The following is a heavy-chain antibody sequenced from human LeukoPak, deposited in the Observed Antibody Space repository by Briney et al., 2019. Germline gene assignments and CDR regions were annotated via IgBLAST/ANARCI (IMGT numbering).Heavy chain of an antibody. D-gene: IGHD6-13*01. J-gene: IGHJ4*02. CDR3: AGDPPTAGSTEFDF. CDR1: GFTFTDYY. Sequence: EASVRVSCKASGFTFTDYYIHWVRQAPGQGLEWMGSIHPKSGGTKYAQKFQGRVTVTRDTSISATYMELSRLTSDDTAVYYCAGDPPTAGSTEFDFWGQGTLVTVSS. CDR2: IHPKSGGT. V-gene: IGHV1-2*02.